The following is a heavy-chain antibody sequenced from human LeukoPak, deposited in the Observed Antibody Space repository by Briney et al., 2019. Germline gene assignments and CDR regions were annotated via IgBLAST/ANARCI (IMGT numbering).Heavy chain of an antibody. Sequence: GGSLRLSCAASGFSFSSYAMYWVRQTPGKGLEWVAVISYDGGTQYYADSVKGRFTISRDNSKNTLYLQMNSLRAEDTAVNYCARVVLRYFDWFLQGEYFDYWGQGTLVTVSS. CDR2: ISYDGGTQ. CDR1: GFSFSSYA. CDR3: ARVVLRYFDWFLQGEYFDY. V-gene: IGHV3-30*04. J-gene: IGHJ4*02. D-gene: IGHD3-9*01.